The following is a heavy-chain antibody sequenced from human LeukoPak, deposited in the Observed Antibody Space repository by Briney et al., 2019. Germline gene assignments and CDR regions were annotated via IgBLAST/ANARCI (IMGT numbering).Heavy chain of an antibody. CDR1: GGSISSSNW. CDR2: IYHSGST. CDR3: ARPYSSSWDGAFDI. Sequence: PSETLSLTCAVSGGSISSSNWWSWVRQSPGKGLEWIGEIYHSGSTNYNPSLKSRVTISVDPSKNQFSLKLSSVTAADTAVYYCARPYSSSWDGAFDIWGQGTMVTVSS. J-gene: IGHJ3*02. V-gene: IGHV4-4*02. D-gene: IGHD6-13*01.